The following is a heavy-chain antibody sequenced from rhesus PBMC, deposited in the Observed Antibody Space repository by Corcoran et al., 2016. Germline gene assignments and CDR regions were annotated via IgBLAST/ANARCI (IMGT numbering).Heavy chain of an antibody. V-gene: IGHV4-93*01. CDR1: GDSISSPYW. CDR3: ARRFGTSFDY. Sequence: HVQLRESGPAVVKPSDTLSLTCAVSGDSISSPYWWSWVRQSPRRGLEWMCNIFSNTGISESTPSLGSLVTISKVPSNNLFSHNLNSVTAADNTIYYCARRFGTSFDYWGQGGLVTVSS. J-gene: IGHJ4*01. D-gene: IGHD3-40*01. CDR2: IFSNTGIS.